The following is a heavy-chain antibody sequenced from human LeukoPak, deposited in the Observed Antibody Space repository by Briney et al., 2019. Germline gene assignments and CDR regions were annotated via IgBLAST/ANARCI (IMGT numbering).Heavy chain of an antibody. V-gene: IGHV4-59*12. CDR3: ARGYCSGGSCYSYYYYNYMDV. J-gene: IGHJ6*03. Sequence: SETLSLTCTVSGGSINNSYWTWIRQPPGKGLEWIGHIYYSGSTNHSPSLKSRVTISVDTSKNQFSLKLSSVTAADTAVYYCARGYCSGGSCYSYYYYNYMDVWGKGTTVTVSS. CDR2: IYYSGST. CDR1: GGSINNSY. D-gene: IGHD2-15*01.